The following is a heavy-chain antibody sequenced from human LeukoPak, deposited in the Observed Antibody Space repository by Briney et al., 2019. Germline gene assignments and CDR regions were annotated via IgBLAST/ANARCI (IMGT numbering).Heavy chain of an antibody. CDR1: GFTFSSYW. CDR3: ARVRWHRYCSSTSCQYYFDY. Sequence: GSLRLSCAASGFTFSSYWMSWVRQAPGKGLEWVANIKQDGSEKYYVDSVKGRFTISRDNAKNSLYLQMNSLRAEDTAVYYCARVRWHRYCSSTSCQYYFDYWGQGTLVTVSS. V-gene: IGHV3-7*01. CDR2: IKQDGSEK. D-gene: IGHD2-2*01. J-gene: IGHJ4*02.